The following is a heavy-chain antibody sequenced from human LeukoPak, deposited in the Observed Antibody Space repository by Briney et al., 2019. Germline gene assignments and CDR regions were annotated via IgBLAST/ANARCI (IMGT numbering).Heavy chain of an antibody. D-gene: IGHD2-2*01. J-gene: IGHJ4*02. CDR2: ISYDGSNK. CDR3: AKMGYCSSTSCYGFDY. Sequence: GRSLRLSCAASGFTFSSYGMHWVRQAPGKGLEWVAVISYDGSNKYYADSVKGRFTISRDNSKNTLYLQMNSLRAEDTAVYYCAKMGYCSSTSCYGFDYWGQGTLVTVPS. CDR1: GFTFSSYG. V-gene: IGHV3-30*18.